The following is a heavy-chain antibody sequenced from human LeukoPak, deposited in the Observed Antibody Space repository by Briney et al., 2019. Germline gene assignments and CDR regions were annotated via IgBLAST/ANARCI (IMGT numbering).Heavy chain of an antibody. J-gene: IGHJ3*02. CDR1: GYTFTNYG. CDR3: ARDHYDVLTGYAYNAFDI. D-gene: IGHD3-9*01. Sequence: ALVKVSCKASGYTFTNYGVSWVRQAPGQGLEWMGWISAYNSNTNYAQKVQGRVTMTTDTSTSTAYMELRSLRSDDTAVYYCARDHYDVLTGYAYNAFDIWGQGTMVAVSS. V-gene: IGHV1-18*01. CDR2: ISAYNSNT.